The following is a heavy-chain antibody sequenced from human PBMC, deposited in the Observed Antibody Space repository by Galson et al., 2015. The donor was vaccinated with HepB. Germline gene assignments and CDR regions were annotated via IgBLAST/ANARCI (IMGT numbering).Heavy chain of an antibody. Sequence: SVKVSCKASGYTFTGYYMHWVRQAPGQGLEWMGRINPNSGGTNYAQKFQGRVTMTRDTSISTAYMELSRLRSDDTAVYYCARDGGSPEDYFDYWGQGTLVTVSS. CDR3: ARDGGSPEDYFDY. V-gene: IGHV1-2*06. J-gene: IGHJ4*02. CDR2: INPNSGGT. D-gene: IGHD1-26*01. CDR1: GYTFTGYY.